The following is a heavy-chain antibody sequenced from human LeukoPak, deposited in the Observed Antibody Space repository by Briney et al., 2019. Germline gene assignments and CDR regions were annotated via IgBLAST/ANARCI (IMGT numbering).Heavy chain of an antibody. CDR2: ISSNGGST. CDR1: GFTFSSYA. CDR3: ARPRGYSSSAGTRSYYFDY. V-gene: IGHV3-64*01. Sequence: PGGSPRLSCAASGFTFSSYAMHWVRQAPGKGLEYVSAISSNGGSTYYANSVKGRFTISRDNSKNTLYLQMGSLRAEDMAVFYCARPRGYSSSAGTRSYYFDYGGQGTLVTVSS. D-gene: IGHD6-6*01. J-gene: IGHJ4*02.